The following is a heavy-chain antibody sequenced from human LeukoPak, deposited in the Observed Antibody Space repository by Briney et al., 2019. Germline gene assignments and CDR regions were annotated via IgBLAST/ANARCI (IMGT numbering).Heavy chain of an antibody. V-gene: IGHV3-23*01. CDR2: ISGSGGST. D-gene: IGHD3-22*01. CDR3: ARARGITMTSFYYFDY. Sequence: GGSLRLSCAASGFTFSSYAMSWVRQAPGKGLEWVSAISGSGGSTYHADSVKGRFTISRDNSKNTLYLQMNSLRAEDTAVYYCARARGITMTSFYYFDYWGQGTLVTVSS. CDR1: GFTFSSYA. J-gene: IGHJ4*02.